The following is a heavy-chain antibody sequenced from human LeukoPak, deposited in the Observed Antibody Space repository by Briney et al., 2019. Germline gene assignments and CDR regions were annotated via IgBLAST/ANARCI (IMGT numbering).Heavy chain of an antibody. D-gene: IGHD2-21*02. J-gene: IGHJ4*02. Sequence: PGGSLRLSCEASGFTFRSYAMNWVRQAPGKGLEWVLVISGRGEAPHYADSVKGGFTISRDHSKNTLYLQMNSLTVEDTAVYSFAKAPGFTVVTSFDWWGQGTLVTVSS. CDR2: ISGRGEAP. CDR3: AKAPGFTVVTSFDW. V-gene: IGHV3-23*01. CDR1: GFTFRSYA.